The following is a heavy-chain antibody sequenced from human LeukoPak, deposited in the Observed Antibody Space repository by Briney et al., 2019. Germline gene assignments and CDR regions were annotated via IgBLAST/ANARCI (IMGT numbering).Heavy chain of an antibody. Sequence: GGSLRLSCAASGFTFSSYWMSWVRQAPGKGLEWVANIKQDGSEKYYVDSVKGRFTISRDNAKNSLYLQMNSLRAEDTAVYYCARVKIDSLDLFDYWGQGTLVTVSS. CDR3: ARVKIDSLDLFDY. CDR1: GFTFSSYW. CDR2: IKQDGSEK. V-gene: IGHV3-7*01. D-gene: IGHD1-1*01. J-gene: IGHJ4*02.